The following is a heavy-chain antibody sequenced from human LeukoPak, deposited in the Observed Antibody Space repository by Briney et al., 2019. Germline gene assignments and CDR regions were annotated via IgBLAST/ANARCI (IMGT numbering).Heavy chain of an antibody. CDR2: IIPIFGTP. J-gene: IGHJ5*02. V-gene: IGHV1-69*13. CDR3: ARGSMSSGLYLLTYWFDP. D-gene: IGHD6-19*01. CDR1: GGTFSSYA. Sequence: SVKVSCKASGGTFSSYAISWVRQAPGQGLEWMGGIIPIFGTPNYAQKFQGRVTITADESTSTAYMELSSLRSEDTAVYYCARGSMSSGLYLLTYWFDPWGQGTLVTVSS.